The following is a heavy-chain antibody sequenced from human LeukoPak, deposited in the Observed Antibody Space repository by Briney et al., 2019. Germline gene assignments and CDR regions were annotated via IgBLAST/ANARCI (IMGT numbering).Heavy chain of an antibody. V-gene: IGHV3-48*03. Sequence: PGGSLRLSCAASGFTFSSYEMNWVRQAPGKGLEWVSYISSSGSTIYYADSVKGRFTISRDNAKNSLYLQMNGLRTDDTGLYYCVKGRRRGYAYGTLESWGQGTLVTVSS. CDR2: ISSSGSTI. J-gene: IGHJ4*02. CDR1: GFTFSSYE. D-gene: IGHD5-18*01. CDR3: VKGRRRGYAYGTLES.